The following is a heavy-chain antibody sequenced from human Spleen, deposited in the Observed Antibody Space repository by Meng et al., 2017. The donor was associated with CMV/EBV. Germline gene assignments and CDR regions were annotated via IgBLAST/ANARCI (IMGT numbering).Heavy chain of an antibody. Sequence: GEPLKISCAASGFTFSNYWMHWVRQAPGKGLEWVASISSSSRYIYYADSVKGRFTISRDNVENSLFLQMDSLRVEDTAVYYCATRMGTGYTNDWGQGTLVTVSS. D-gene: IGHD6-13*01. CDR3: ATRMGTGYTND. CDR2: ISSSSRYI. CDR1: GFTFSNYW. J-gene: IGHJ1*01. V-gene: IGHV3-21*01.